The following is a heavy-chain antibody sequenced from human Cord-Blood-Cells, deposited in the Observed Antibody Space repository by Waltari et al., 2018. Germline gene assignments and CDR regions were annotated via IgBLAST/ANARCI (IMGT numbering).Heavy chain of an antibody. CDR3: ARINYDVWSGYYTVGAFDY. V-gene: IGHV4-38-2*02. CDR2: IYHSGST. J-gene: IGHJ4*02. D-gene: IGHD3-3*01. Sequence: QVQLQESGPGLVKPSETLSLTCTVSGYSISSGYYWGWIRQPPGKGLEWIGSIYHSGSTYYNPSLKSRVTISVDTSKSQFSLKLSSVTAADTAVYYCARINYDVWSGYYTVGAFDYWGQGTLVTVSS. CDR1: GYSISSGYY.